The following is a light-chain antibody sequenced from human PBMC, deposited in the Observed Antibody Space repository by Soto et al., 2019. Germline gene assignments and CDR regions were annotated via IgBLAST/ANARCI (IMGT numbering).Light chain of an antibody. V-gene: IGLV4-69*01. CDR3: QTWGTGIRV. CDR2: LNSDGSH. Sequence: QSVLTQSPSASASLGASVKLTCTLSSGHSSYAIAWHQQQPEKGPRYLMKLNSDGSHSKGDGIPDRFSGSSSGAERYLTISSLQSEDEADYYCQTWGTGIRVFGGGTKVTVI. CDR1: SGHSSYA. J-gene: IGLJ3*02.